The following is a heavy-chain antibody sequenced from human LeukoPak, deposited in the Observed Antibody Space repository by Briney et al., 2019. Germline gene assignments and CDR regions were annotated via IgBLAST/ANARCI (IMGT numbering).Heavy chain of an antibody. CDR3: ARDRQSIESRRGGYCSGGSCYSSYYYYYMDV. D-gene: IGHD2-15*01. Sequence: GASVKVSCKASGYTFTDYYMHWVRQAPGQGLEWMGWINPNSGGTNYAQKFQGRVTMTRDTSISTAYMELSRLRSDDTAVYYCARDRQSIESRRGGYCSGGSCYSSYYYYYMDVWGKGTTVTVSS. J-gene: IGHJ6*03. CDR1: GYTFTDYY. CDR2: INPNSGGT. V-gene: IGHV1-2*02.